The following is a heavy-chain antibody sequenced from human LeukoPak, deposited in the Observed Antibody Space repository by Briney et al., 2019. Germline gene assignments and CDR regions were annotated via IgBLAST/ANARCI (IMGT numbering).Heavy chain of an antibody. J-gene: IGHJ3*02. D-gene: IGHD3-10*01. CDR2: INHSGTT. CDR1: GYSISSGYY. V-gene: IGHV4-38-2*02. Sequence: SETLSLTCTVSGYSISSGYYWSWIRQPPEKGLEWIGEINHSGTTSHNPSLKSRVIISLDTSKNQFSLKLNSVTAADTALYYCARRVRGVNDAFDIWGQGTMVTVSS. CDR3: ARRVRGVNDAFDI.